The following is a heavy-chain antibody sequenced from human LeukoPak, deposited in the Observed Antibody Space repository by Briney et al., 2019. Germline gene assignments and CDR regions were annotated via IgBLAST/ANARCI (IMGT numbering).Heavy chain of an antibody. J-gene: IGHJ4*02. CDR2: ISSSGSTI. D-gene: IGHD2-2*01. V-gene: IGHV3-11*01. CDR1: GFTFSDYY. CDR3: ASRPIRDQLPNSFYY. Sequence: PGGSLRLSCAASGFTFSDYYMSWIRQAPGKGLEWVSYISSSGSTIYYADSVKGRFTISRDNAKNSLYLQMNSLRAEDMAVYYRASRPIRDQLPNSFYYWGQGTLVTVSS.